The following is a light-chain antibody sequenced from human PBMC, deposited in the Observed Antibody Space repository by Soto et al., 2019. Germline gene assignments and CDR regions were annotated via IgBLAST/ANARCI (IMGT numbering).Light chain of an antibody. V-gene: IGLV2-11*01. CDR3: CSYAANYNLV. CDR1: NSNVGGYNY. Sequence: QSALTQPRSVSASPGQSVTISCTGTNSNVGGYNYVSWYQQNPGKAPKLIIYDASKRPSGVPDRFSGSKSGNAASLTISGLQAEDEADYYCCSYAANYNLVFGGGTKLTVL. CDR2: DAS. J-gene: IGLJ2*01.